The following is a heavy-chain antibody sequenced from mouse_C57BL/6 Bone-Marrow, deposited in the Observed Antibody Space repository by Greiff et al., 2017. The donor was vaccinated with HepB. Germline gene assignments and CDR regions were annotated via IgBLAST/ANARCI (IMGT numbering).Heavy chain of an antibody. CDR2: IYPGDGDT. D-gene: IGHD1-1*01. V-gene: IGHV1-80*01. CDR3: ARSGPYYYGSVQD. J-gene: IGHJ3*01. CDR1: GYAFSSYW. Sequence: QVQLQQSGAELVKPGASVKISCKASGYAFSSYWMNWVKQRPGKGLEWIGQIYPGDGDTNYNGKFKGKATLTADKSSSTAYMQLSSLTSEDSAVYFCARSGPYYYGSVQDWGQGTLVTVSA.